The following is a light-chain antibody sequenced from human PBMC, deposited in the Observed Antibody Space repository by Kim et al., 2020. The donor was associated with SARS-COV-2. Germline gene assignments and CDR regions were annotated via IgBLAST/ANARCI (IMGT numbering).Light chain of an antibody. CDR2: VNSAGSH. Sequence: ASVKLTCTLSSGHSSYAIAWHQQQPEKGPRFLMKVNSAGSHTKGDGIPDRFSGSSSGAERYLIISSLQSEDEADYYCQTWGTGTVVFGGGTQLTVL. V-gene: IGLV4-69*01. CDR1: SGHSSYA. CDR3: QTWGTGTVV. J-gene: IGLJ2*01.